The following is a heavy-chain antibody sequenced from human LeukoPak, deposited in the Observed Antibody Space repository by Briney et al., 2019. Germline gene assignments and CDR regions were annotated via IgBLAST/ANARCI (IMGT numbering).Heavy chain of an antibody. CDR3: ARGGYYDSSGPRRYFDY. CDR1: GCTFTGYY. Sequence: ASVKVSCKASGCTFTGYYMHWVRQAPGQGLEWMGWINPNSGGTNYAQKFQGRVTMTRDTSISSAYMELSRLRSDDTAVYYCARGGYYDSSGPRRYFDYWGQGTLVTVSS. D-gene: IGHD3-22*01. CDR2: INPNSGGT. V-gene: IGHV1-2*02. J-gene: IGHJ4*02.